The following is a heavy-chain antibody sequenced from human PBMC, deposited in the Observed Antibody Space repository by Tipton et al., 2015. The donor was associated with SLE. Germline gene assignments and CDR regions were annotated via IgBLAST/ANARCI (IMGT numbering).Heavy chain of an antibody. CDR3: ARGSEGSSSWYGEDY. D-gene: IGHD6-13*01. V-gene: IGHV3-21*01. J-gene: IGHJ4*02. CDR1: GFTFSSYS. CDR2: ISSSSSYI. Sequence: SLRLSCAASGFTFSSYSMNWVRQAPGKGLEWVSSISSSSSYIYYADSVKGRFTISRDNAKNSVYLQMNSLRAEDTAVYYCARGSEGSSSWYGEDYWGQGPLVTVSS.